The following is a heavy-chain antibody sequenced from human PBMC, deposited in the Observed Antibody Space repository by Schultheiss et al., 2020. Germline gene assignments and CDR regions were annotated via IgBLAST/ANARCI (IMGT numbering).Heavy chain of an antibody. CDR1: GFTFSSYA. CDR2: ISSSSSTI. V-gene: IGHV3-48*02. J-gene: IGHJ4*02. CDR3: ARDPPQWELLGYFDY. D-gene: IGHD1-26*01. Sequence: SCAASGFTFSSYAMSWVRQAPGKGLEWVSYISSSSSTIYYADSVKGRFTISRDNAKNSLYLQMNSLRDEDTAVYYCARDPPQWELLGYFDYWGQGTLVTVSS.